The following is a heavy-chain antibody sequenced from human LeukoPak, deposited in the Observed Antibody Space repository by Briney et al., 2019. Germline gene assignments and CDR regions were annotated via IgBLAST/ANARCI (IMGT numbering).Heavy chain of an antibody. Sequence: SETLSLTCTVSGGSISSYYWSWIRQPAGKGLEWLGRIYTSGSTNYNPSLKSRVTMSVDTSKNQFSLKLSSVTAADTAVYYCARDLYCSSTSCYWFDPWGQGTLVTVSS. J-gene: IGHJ5*02. CDR3: ARDLYCSSTSCYWFDP. CDR2: IYTSGST. D-gene: IGHD2-2*01. V-gene: IGHV4-4*07. CDR1: GGSISSYY.